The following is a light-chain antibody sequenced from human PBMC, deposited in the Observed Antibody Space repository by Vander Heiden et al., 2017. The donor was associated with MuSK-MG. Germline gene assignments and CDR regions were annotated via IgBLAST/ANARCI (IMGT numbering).Light chain of an antibody. CDR3: QAWDSSTVG. CDR2: QDN. V-gene: IGLV3-1*01. CDR1: KLGDKY. Sequence: SYELTQPPSVSVSPGQTASIPCSGDKLGDKYAYWYQQKPGQSPVLVIYQDNKRPSGIPERFSGSNSGNTATLTISGTQAMDEADYYCQAWDSSTVGFGPGTKVTVL. J-gene: IGLJ1*01.